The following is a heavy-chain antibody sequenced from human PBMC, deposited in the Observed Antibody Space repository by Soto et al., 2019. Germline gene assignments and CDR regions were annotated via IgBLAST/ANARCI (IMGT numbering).Heavy chain of an antibody. Sequence: QVQLVQSGTEVREPGASVKVSCKASGYSFTSLDINWVRQTAGQGLEWMGWMQPSTGRTGYAQKFQGRVTMTRDTSINTAYMERTTLTSDDTAFYYCARGVSAGGDYWGQGTLVPVSS. CDR3: ARGVSAGGDY. CDR1: GYSFTSLD. D-gene: IGHD1-26*01. J-gene: IGHJ4*02. V-gene: IGHV1-8*01. CDR2: MQPSTGRT.